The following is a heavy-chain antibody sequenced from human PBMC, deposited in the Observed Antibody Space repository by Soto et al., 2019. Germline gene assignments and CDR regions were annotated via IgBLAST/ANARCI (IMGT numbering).Heavy chain of an antibody. CDR3: AKVPSYYDYIWGSSGAFEI. CDR2: ISYDGSNK. V-gene: IGHV3-30*18. J-gene: IGHJ3*02. Sequence: GGSLRLSCAASGFTFSSYGMHWVRQAPGKGLEWVAVISYDGSNKYYADSVKGRFTISRDNSKNTLYLQMNSLRAEDTAVYYCAKVPSYYDYIWGSSGAFEIWGQGTMVPVSS. D-gene: IGHD3-16*01. CDR1: GFTFSSYG.